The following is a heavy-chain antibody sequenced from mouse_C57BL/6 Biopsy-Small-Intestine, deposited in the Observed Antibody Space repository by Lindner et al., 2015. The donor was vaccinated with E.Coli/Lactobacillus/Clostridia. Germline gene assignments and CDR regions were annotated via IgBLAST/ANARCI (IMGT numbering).Heavy chain of an antibody. Sequence: VQLQESGAELAKPGASVKISCKATGYTFTGYWIEWVKQRPGQGLEWIGMIHPNSGSTNYNEKFKSKATLTVDKSSSTAYMQLSSLTSEDSAVYYCASYERGAMDYWGQGTSVTVSS. CDR3: ASYERGAMDY. CDR1: GYTFTGYW. D-gene: IGHD1-1*01. CDR2: IHPNSGST. J-gene: IGHJ4*01. V-gene: IGHV1-64*01.